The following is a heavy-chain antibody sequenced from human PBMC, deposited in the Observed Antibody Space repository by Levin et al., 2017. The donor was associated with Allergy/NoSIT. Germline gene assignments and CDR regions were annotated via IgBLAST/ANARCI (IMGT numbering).Heavy chain of an antibody. V-gene: IGHV4-59*08. D-gene: IGHD5-24*01. CDR2: IYYSGST. J-gene: IGHJ4*02. CDR1: GGSISSYY. Sequence: SETLSLTCTVSGGSISSYYWSWIRQPPGKGLEWIGYIYYSGSTNYNPSLKSRVTISVDTSKNQFSLKLSSVTAADTAVYYCARIGWLQEPYYFDYWGQGTLVTVSS. CDR3: ARIGWLQEPYYFDY.